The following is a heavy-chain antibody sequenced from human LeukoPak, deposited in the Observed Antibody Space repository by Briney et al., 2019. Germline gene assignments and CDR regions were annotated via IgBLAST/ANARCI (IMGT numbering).Heavy chain of an antibody. J-gene: IGHJ4*02. Sequence: GGSLRLSCAGSGFTFSSYAMHWVRQAPGKGLEWVALISFDGSYENYADSVKGRCTISRDNSKNTLYLQMNSLRPDDTAVYFCGRDRDFYGLGTHPVFDLWGQGSLVTVSS. V-gene: IGHV3-30*04. CDR1: GFTFSSYA. CDR2: ISFDGSYE. D-gene: IGHD3-10*01. CDR3: GRDRDFYGLGTHPVFDL.